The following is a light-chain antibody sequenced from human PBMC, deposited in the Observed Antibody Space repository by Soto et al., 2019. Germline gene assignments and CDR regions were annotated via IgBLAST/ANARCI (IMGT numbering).Light chain of an antibody. Sequence: QSALTQPPSATGSPGQSVTLSCSGISSDIRDSNYVSWYQQHPGKAPKLVVSEVTKRPSGVPDRFSGSRSGTPAFLTISGLQTEDEADYYCGSKAGSDKHVVFGGGTKLTVL. V-gene: IGLV2-8*01. CDR1: SSDIRDSNY. CDR3: GSKAGSDKHVV. J-gene: IGLJ2*01. CDR2: EVT.